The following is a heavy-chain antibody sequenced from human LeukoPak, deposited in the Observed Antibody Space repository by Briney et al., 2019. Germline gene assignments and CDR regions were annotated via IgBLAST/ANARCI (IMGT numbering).Heavy chain of an antibody. Sequence: GGSLRLSCAASGFTFSNSFMSWIRQAPGKGLEWVSVIYSDGTSYYADSVKARFSISRDNSKNSLYLQMNSLRVEDTAMYYCTKTGGPSDWGQGTLVTVSS. CDR2: IYSDGTS. V-gene: IGHV3-53*01. CDR3: TKTGGPSD. D-gene: IGHD7-27*01. CDR1: GFTFSNSF. J-gene: IGHJ4*02.